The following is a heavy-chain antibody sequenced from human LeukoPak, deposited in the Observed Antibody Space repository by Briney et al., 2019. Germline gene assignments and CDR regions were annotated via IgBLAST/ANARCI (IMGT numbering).Heavy chain of an antibody. CDR3: AKSQYELRWGDYFDY. V-gene: IGHV3-30*02. CDR2: IRYDGNNK. Sequence: PGGSLRPSCAASGFTFGRFGMHWVRQAPGKGLEWVAFIRYDGNNKYYVDSVKGRFTISRDNSKNTVYLQMNSLRVEDTALYYCAKSQYELRWGDYFDYWGQGTLVTVSS. D-gene: IGHD4-23*01. CDR1: GFTFGRFG. J-gene: IGHJ4*02.